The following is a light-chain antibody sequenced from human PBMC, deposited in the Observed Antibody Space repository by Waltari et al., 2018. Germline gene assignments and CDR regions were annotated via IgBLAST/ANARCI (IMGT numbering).Light chain of an antibody. Sequence: QTVVTQEPSSSVTPGGTVTLPCGFNSGSASTYYPTWYQQTPGQAPSTLIYSTDIRSVGVPDRFSGSSLGDKVALAITGAQADDESVYYCALFMGGGIVVFGGGTKLTVL. CDR1: SGSASTYY. CDR2: STD. CDR3: ALFMGGGIVV. J-gene: IGLJ2*01. V-gene: IGLV8-61*01.